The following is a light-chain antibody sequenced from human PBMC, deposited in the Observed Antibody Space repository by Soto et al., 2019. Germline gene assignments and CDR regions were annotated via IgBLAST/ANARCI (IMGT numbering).Light chain of an antibody. CDR2: KAS. J-gene: IGKJ5*01. Sequence: DIQVTQSPSTLSASVGDRVTITCRASQSISSWLAWYQQKPGKAPKLLIYKASTLKSGVPSRFSGSGSGTDFTLTISSLQPEDSATYYCQQYNSYPITFGQGTRLEIK. V-gene: IGKV1-5*03. CDR1: QSISSW. CDR3: QQYNSYPIT.